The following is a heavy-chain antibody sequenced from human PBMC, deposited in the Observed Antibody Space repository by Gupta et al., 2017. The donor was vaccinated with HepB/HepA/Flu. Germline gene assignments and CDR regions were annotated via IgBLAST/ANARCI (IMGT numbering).Heavy chain of an antibody. Sequence: PGKGLEWVAVISYDGSNKYYADSVKGRFTISRDYSKNTLYLQMNSLRAEDTAVYYCAREAAAVYAEYFQHWGQGTLVTVSS. D-gene: IGHD6-13*01. CDR3: AREAAAVYAEYFQH. J-gene: IGHJ1*01. V-gene: IGHV3-30-3*01. CDR2: ISYDGSNK.